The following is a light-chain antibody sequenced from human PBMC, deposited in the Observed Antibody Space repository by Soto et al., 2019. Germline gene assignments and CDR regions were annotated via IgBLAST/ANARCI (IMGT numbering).Light chain of an antibody. Sequence: DIQMTQSPSSLSASVGDRVTITCRASQSISSYLNWYQQKPGKAPKLLIYAASSLQSGVPSRFSGSGSGTDFTLTISSLQPEDCATYYCQQSYSTPHKWTFGQGTKVDIK. V-gene: IGKV1-39*01. J-gene: IGKJ1*01. CDR2: AAS. CDR1: QSISSY. CDR3: QQSYSTPHKWT.